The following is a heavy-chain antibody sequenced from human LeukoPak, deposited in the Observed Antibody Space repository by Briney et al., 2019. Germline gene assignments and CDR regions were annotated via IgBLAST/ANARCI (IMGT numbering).Heavy chain of an antibody. CDR3: ARVDTFASYNWFDP. D-gene: IGHD5-18*01. CDR1: GYTFTSYD. CDR2: MNPNSGNT. J-gene: IGHJ5*02. Sequence: ASVKVSCKASGYTFTSYDINWVRQATGQGLEWMGWMNPNSGNTGYAQKFQGRVTITRNTSISTAYMELSRLRSDDTAVYYCARVDTFASYNWFDPWGQGTLVTVSS. V-gene: IGHV1-8*03.